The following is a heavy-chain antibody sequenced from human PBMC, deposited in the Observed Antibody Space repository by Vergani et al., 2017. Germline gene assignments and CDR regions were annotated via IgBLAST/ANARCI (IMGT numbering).Heavy chain of an antibody. J-gene: IGHJ3*02. V-gene: IGHV4-39*01. CDR2: IYYSGST. D-gene: IGHD3-22*01. CDR1: GGSISNNNYY. CDR3: SRHLPVVIGGGAFDI. Sequence: QLQLQESGPGLVKPSETLSLTCTVSGGSISNNNYYWGWIRQPPGKGLEWIGSIYYSGSTYSNPSLKSRVTISVDTSKNQFSLKLSSVTAADTAVYFWSRHLPVVIGGGAFDIWVEGTMVTVAS.